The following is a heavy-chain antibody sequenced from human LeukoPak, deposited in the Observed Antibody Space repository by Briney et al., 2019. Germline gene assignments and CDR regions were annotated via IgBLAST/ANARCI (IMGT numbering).Heavy chain of an antibody. Sequence: PGGSLRLSCAASGFSFSSYNMNWVRQTPGKGLEWVSSITSSSTYTFYVDSVKGRFTISRDNARNSLYLQMNSLRAEDTAVYYCARSSGSYGYWGLGTLVTVSS. D-gene: IGHD1-26*01. CDR1: GFSFSSYN. CDR3: ARSSGSYGY. J-gene: IGHJ4*02. CDR2: ITSSSTYT. V-gene: IGHV3-21*01.